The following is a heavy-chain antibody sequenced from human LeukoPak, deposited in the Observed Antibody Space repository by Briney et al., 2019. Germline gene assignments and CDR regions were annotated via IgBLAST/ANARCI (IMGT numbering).Heavy chain of an antibody. Sequence: SETLSLTCTVSGGSISSGSYYWSWIRQPAGKGLEWIGRIYTSGSTNYNPSLKSRVTISVDTSKNQFSLKLSSVTAADTAVYYCARVPADIVVVPAATVYYYYMDVWGKGTTVTVSS. J-gene: IGHJ6*03. V-gene: IGHV4-61*02. CDR2: IYTSGST. CDR1: GGSISSGSYY. CDR3: ARVPADIVVVPAATVYYYYMDV. D-gene: IGHD2-2*01.